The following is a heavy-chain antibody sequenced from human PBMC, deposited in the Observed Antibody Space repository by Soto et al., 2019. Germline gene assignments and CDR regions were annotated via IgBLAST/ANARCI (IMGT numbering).Heavy chain of an antibody. Sequence: QVQLVQSGAEVKKPGSSVKVSCKTSGDILSGYSISWVRQAPGQGLEWMGGIIPIFGTTNYAQRFHGRGTITADKSTSTVYMELYSLKSEDTAVYYCARDLGSGYDPGDYWGQGTLVTVSS. V-gene: IGHV1-69*14. D-gene: IGHD5-12*01. CDR1: GDILSGYS. CDR3: ARDLGSGYDPGDY. J-gene: IGHJ4*02. CDR2: IIPIFGTT.